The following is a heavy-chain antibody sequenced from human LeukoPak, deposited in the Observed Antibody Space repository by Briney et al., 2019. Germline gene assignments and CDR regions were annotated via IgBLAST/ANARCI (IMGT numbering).Heavy chain of an antibody. D-gene: IGHD5-18*01. CDR1: GFTFGDYA. CDR3: TKYSGRIDY. Sequence: GRSLRLSCTSSGFTFGDYAMSRFRQAPGKGLEWVAFIRGKAYGGTTEYAASVKGRFIISRDDSKSIAYLQMNSLKTEDTAVYYCTKYSGRIDYWGQGTLVTVSS. CDR2: IRGKAYGGTT. J-gene: IGHJ4*02. V-gene: IGHV3-49*03.